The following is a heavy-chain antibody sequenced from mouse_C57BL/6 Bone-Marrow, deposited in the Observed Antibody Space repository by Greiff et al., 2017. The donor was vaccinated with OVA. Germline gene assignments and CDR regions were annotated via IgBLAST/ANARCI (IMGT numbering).Heavy chain of an antibody. V-gene: IGHV3-6*01. CDR1: GYSITSGYY. J-gene: IGHJ2*01. CDR2: ISYDGSN. Sequence: VQLKESGPGLVKPSQSLSLTCSVTGYSITSGYYWNWIRQFPGNKLEWMGYISYDGSNNYNPSLNNRISITRDTSKNQFSLKLNSMTTEDTATYYCARGANGDYFDDWGQGTTLTVSS. CDR3: ARGANGDYFDD.